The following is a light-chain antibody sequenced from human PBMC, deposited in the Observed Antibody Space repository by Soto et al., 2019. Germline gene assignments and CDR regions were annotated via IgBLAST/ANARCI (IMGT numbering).Light chain of an antibody. CDR1: SSDVGGYNY. Sequence: QSFLTQPASVSGSPGQSITISCTGTSSDVGGYNYVSWYQQHPGKAPKLMIYEVSNRPSGVSNRFSGSKSGNTASLTISGLQAEDEADYYCSSYTSSSRYVFGPGTKVTVL. J-gene: IGLJ1*01. CDR2: EVS. CDR3: SSYTSSSRYV. V-gene: IGLV2-14*01.